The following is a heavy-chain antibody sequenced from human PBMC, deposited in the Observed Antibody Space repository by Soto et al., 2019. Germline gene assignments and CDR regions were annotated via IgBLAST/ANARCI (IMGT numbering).Heavy chain of an antibody. D-gene: IGHD3-22*01. CDR3: ARLGGYYQAFDQ. J-gene: IGHJ4*02. Sequence: SETLSLACTVSGGSISSYYGGWFRQPPGKGLEWIGYIYYSGSTTYHPSLKSRVTISVDTSKNQFSLNLTSVTAADTAVYYCARLGGYYQAFDQWGQGSLVTVS. CDR1: GGSISSYY. CDR2: IYYSGST. V-gene: IGHV4-59*08.